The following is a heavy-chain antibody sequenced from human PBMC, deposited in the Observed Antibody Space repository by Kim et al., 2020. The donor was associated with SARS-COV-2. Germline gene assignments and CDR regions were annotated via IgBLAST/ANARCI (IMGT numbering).Heavy chain of an antibody. V-gene: IGHV3-23*01. CDR2: ISGSGGST. CDR1: GFTFSSYA. D-gene: IGHD6-19*01. J-gene: IGHJ6*02. CDR3: AKSRGGYSSGQTQKYYYYGMDV. Sequence: GGSLRLSCAASGFTFSSYAMSWVRQAPGKGLEWVSAISGSGGSTYYADSVKGRFTISRDNSKNTLYLQMNSLRAEDTAVYYCAKSRGGYSSGQTQKYYYYGMDVWGQGTTVTVSS.